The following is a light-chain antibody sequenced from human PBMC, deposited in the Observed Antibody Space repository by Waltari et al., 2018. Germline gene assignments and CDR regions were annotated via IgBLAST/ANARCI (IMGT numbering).Light chain of an antibody. CDR1: QSVSNSD. Sequence: EIVLTQSPGTLSLSPGARAPLSCRASQSVSNSDLAWYQQKPGQAPRVLIHGASNRATGIPDRFSGSGSGTDFTLTISRLEPEDFAVYYCQQYGSSPWTFGQGTKVEIK. V-gene: IGKV3-20*01. CDR2: GAS. CDR3: QQYGSSPWT. J-gene: IGKJ1*01.